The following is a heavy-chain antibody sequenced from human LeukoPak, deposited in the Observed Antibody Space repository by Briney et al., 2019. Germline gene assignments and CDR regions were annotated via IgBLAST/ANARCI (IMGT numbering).Heavy chain of an antibody. J-gene: IGHJ4*01. Sequence: GGSLRLSCAASGFAFDDYAMHWVRQAPGKGLEWVSLISGDGGRTYYADSVKGRFTISRDNSKNSLDMQMNSLRTEDTALYYCAKDPRPRDYGDYEGYIDYWGQGTLVNVSS. V-gene: IGHV3-43*02. CDR3: AKDPRPRDYGDYEGYIDY. CDR1: GFAFDDYA. D-gene: IGHD4-17*01. CDR2: ISGDGGRT.